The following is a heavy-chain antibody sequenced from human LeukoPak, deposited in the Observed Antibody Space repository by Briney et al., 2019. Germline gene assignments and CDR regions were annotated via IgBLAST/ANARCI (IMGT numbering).Heavy chain of an antibody. CDR3: ASARTYCGGDCYSGDAFDI. Sequence: ASVKVSCKAYGYTFTSYDINWVRQATGQGLEWMGWMNPNSGNTGYAQKFQGRVTMTRNTSISTAYMELSSLRSEDTAVYYCASARTYCGGDCYSGDAFDIWGQGTMVTVSS. CDR1: GYTFTSYD. J-gene: IGHJ3*02. CDR2: MNPNSGNT. V-gene: IGHV1-8*01. D-gene: IGHD2-21*02.